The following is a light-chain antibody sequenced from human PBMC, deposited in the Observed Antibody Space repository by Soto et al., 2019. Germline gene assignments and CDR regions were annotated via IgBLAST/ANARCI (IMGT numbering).Light chain of an antibody. V-gene: IGKV1-39*01. Sequence: DIPMTQSPSSLSASVGDRVTITCRASQSISSYLIWYQQKPGKAPDLLIYAASSLQSGVPSRFSGSGSGTEFTLTISTLQPEDIATYFCQQNFGTPLTFGGGTKVEIK. CDR1: QSISSY. CDR2: AAS. CDR3: QQNFGTPLT. J-gene: IGKJ4*01.